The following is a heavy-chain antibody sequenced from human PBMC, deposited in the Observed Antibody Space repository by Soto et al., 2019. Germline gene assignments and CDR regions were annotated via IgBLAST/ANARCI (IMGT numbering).Heavy chain of an antibody. V-gene: IGHV2-5*02. CDR3: AHRRAYCSGGSCYSTWFDP. D-gene: IGHD2-15*01. CDR2: IYWDDDK. CDR1: GFSLSTSGVG. J-gene: IGHJ5*02. Sequence: SGATLVNPTQTLTLTCTFSGFSLSTSGVGVGWIRQPPGKALEWLALIYWDDDKRYSPSLKSRLTITKDTSKNQVVLTMTNMDTVDTATYYCAHRRAYCSGGSCYSTWFDPWGQGTLVTVSS.